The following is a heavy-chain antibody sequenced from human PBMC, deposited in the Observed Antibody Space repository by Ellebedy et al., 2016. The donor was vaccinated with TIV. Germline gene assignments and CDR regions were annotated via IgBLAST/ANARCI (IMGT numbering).Heavy chain of an antibody. CDR1: GFTFSGSG. Sequence: GESLKLSXAASGFTFSGSGMRWVRHAPSKGLEWAAAISYDGFNKYCAASVRGRFTISRDISKNTLYLQMNSLRAEDTAIYYCARDQGEGDYLPLNYYGMDVWGQGTTVTVSS. CDR3: ARDQGEGDYLPLNYYGMDV. J-gene: IGHJ6*02. V-gene: IGHV3-30*03. CDR2: ISYDGFNK. D-gene: IGHD4-17*01.